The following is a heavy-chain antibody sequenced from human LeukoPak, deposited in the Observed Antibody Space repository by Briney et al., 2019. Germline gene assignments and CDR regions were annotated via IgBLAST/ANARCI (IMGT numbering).Heavy chain of an antibody. CDR3: ARESIAAREGFDY. J-gene: IGHJ4*02. Sequence: GGSLRLSCAASGFTFSSYAMHWVRQAPGKWLEWVAVISYDGSNKYYADSVKGRFTISRDNSKNTLYLQMNSLRAEDTAVYYCARESIAAREGFDYWGQGTLVTVSS. CDR2: ISYDGSNK. CDR1: GFTFSSYA. D-gene: IGHD6-6*01. V-gene: IGHV3-30*04.